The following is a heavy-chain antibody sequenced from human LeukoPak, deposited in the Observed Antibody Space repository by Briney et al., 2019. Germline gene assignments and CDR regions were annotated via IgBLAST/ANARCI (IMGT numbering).Heavy chain of an antibody. D-gene: IGHD2-2*01. V-gene: IGHV1-2*02. CDR2: INPNSGGT. J-gene: IGHJ4*02. CDR3: ARDPRNVVVPAALYFDY. Sequence: ASVKVSCKASGYTFTGYYMHWVRQAPGQGLKWMGWINPNSGGTNYAQKFQGRVTMTRDTSISTAYMELSRLRSDDTAVYYCARDPRNVVVPAALYFDYWGQGTLVTVSS. CDR1: GYTFTGYY.